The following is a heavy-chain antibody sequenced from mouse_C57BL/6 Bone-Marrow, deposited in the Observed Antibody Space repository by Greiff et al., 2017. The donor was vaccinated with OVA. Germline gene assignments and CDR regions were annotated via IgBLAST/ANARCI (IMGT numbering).Heavy chain of an antibody. Sequence: VKVVESGAELARPGASVKLSCKASGYTFTSYGISWVKQRTGQGLEWIGEIYPRSGNTYYNEKFKGKATLTADKSSSTAYMELRSLTSEDSAVYFCARVGRGVAMDYWGQGTSVTVSS. J-gene: IGHJ4*01. CDR2: IYPRSGNT. CDR1: GYTFTSYG. D-gene: IGHD4-1*01. CDR3: ARVGRGVAMDY. V-gene: IGHV1-81*01.